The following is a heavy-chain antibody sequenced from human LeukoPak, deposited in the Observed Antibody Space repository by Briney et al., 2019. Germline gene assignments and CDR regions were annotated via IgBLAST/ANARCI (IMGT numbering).Heavy chain of an antibody. CDR3: AKCRGSSWSDYFDY. CDR2: ISDSGGST. V-gene: IGHV3-23*01. J-gene: IGHJ4*02. CDR1: GFSLSRYA. D-gene: IGHD6-13*01. Sequence: PGASLRLSCAVSGFSLSRYAMSWVRKAPGKGLEWVSAISDSGGSTYYADSVKGRFTISRDNSRNTLYLQMNTLRAEDTAVYYCAKCRGSSWSDYFDYWGQGTLATVSS.